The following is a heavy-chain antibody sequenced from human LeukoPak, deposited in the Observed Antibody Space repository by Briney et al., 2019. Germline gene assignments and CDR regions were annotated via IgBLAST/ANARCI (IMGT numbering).Heavy chain of an antibody. Sequence: ASVNVSCKASGYTFINYVVSWVRQAPGQGPEWMGWINTYNGNTNSAQRLQDRVTMTTDTSTSTAYMELRSLRSDDTAVYYCARTHPGYYDSSGYYVPGAFDIWGQGTKVTVSS. CDR3: ARTHPGYYDSSGYYVPGAFDI. V-gene: IGHV1-18*01. D-gene: IGHD3-22*01. J-gene: IGHJ3*02. CDR2: INTYNGNT. CDR1: GYTFINYV.